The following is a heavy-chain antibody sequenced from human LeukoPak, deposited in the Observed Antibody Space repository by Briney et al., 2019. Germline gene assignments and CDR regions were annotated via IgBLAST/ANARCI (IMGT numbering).Heavy chain of an antibody. Sequence: SETLSLTCSVSGGSISGYYWSWIRQPPGKGLEWIGYIYYSGSTNYNPSLESRVTISVDTSKNQFSLKLSSVTAADTAVYYCARSVSSPGPDAFDIWGQGTMVTVSS. V-gene: IGHV4-59*01. CDR1: GGSISGYY. CDR2: IYYSGST. D-gene: IGHD6-6*01. J-gene: IGHJ3*02. CDR3: ARSVSSPGPDAFDI.